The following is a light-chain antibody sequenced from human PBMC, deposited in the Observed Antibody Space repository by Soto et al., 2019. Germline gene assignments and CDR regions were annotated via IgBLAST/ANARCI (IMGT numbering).Light chain of an antibody. Sequence: QSALTQPASVSGSPGQSITISCTGTSSDVGGYNYVSWYQHHPGKAPKLMIYDVSNRPSGVSNRFSGSKSGNTASLTIFGLQAEDEADYYCNSYTSSSTPYVFGTGTKVTVL. V-gene: IGLV2-14*03. CDR3: NSYTSSSTPYV. J-gene: IGLJ1*01. CDR1: SSDVGGYNY. CDR2: DVS.